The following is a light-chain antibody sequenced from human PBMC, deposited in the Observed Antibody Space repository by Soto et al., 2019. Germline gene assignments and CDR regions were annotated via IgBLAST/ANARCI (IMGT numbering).Light chain of an antibody. CDR3: TSYGGRDNLV. J-gene: IGLJ3*02. CDR2: EVN. CDR1: SSDIGAYNY. Sequence: QSALTQPPSASGSPGQSVTISCTGTSSDIGAYNYVSWFQQHPGEAPKLIISEVNKRPSGVPDRFSGSKSGNTASLTVSGLQDEDEDDYYCTSYGGRDNLVFGGGTKLTVL. V-gene: IGLV2-8*01.